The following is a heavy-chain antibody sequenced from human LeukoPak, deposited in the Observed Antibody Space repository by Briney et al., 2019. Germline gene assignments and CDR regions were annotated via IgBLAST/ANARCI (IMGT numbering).Heavy chain of an antibody. V-gene: IGHV4-34*01. Sequence: SETLSLTCAVYGGSFSGYYWTWIRQSPGKGLEWIGEINPSGSTYYNPSLKSRLTISRDTSKNQFSLKLSSVTAADTAVYYCARGRQEISMILVVMTGVSYYLDVWGKGTTVTVS. CDR1: GGSFSGYY. D-gene: IGHD3-22*01. J-gene: IGHJ6*03. CDR2: INPSGST. CDR3: ARGRQEISMILVVMTGVSYYLDV.